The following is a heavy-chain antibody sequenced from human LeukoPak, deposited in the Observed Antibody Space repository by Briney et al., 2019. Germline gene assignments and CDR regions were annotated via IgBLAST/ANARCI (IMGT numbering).Heavy chain of an antibody. D-gene: IGHD3-10*01. J-gene: IGHJ4*02. CDR2: ISGSGAGT. CDR1: EFTFSSFA. Sequence: GGSLRPSCAGSEFTFSSFAMSWVRQAPGKGLEWVSGISGSGAGTYYADSVKGRFTISRDNSKNTLFLQMSSLRAEDTAVYYCTKVMWIRGQWPLDYWGQGTLVTVSS. V-gene: IGHV3-23*01. CDR3: TKVMWIRGQWPLDY.